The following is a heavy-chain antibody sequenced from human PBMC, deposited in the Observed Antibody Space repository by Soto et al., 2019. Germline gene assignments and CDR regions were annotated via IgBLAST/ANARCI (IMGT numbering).Heavy chain of an antibody. CDR1: GFTFSRYA. V-gene: IGHV3-23*01. Sequence: PGGSLRLSCAASGFTFSRYAISWVRQAPGKGLEWVSSISGSASDTYYAGSVKGRFTISRDNSKNTLSLQMNSLRAEDTAVYYCAKVGGSYVYYFDCWGQGTLVTVSS. CDR2: ISGSASDT. CDR3: AKVGGSYVYYFDC. D-gene: IGHD3-16*01. J-gene: IGHJ4*02.